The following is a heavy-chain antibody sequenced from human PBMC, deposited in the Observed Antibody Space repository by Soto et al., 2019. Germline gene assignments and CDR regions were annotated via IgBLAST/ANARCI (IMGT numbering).Heavy chain of an antibody. D-gene: IGHD6-19*01. J-gene: IGHJ6*02. CDR3: AKDRTVAGDPWDDYCLDV. Sequence: EVQLLESGGGLVQPGGSLRLSCAASGFTFSSYAMNWVRQAPGKGLQWVSSISGTGAITAYADSVKGRFTISRDNSKNTAYLQLNTLRADDTAVYFCAKDRTVAGDPWDDYCLDVWCQGTTVTVSS. V-gene: IGHV3-23*01. CDR1: GFTFSSYA. CDR2: ISGTGAIT.